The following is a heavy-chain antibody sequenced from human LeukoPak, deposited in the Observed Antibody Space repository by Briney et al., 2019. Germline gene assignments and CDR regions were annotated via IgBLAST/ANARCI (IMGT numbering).Heavy chain of an antibody. Sequence: ASVKVSCKASGYTFTSYAMHWVRQAPGQRLEWMGWINAGNGNTKYSQKFQGRVTMTEDTSTDTAYMELSSLRSEDTAVYYCATSRITIFGVVPLRPRENGHFDYWGQGTLVTVSS. D-gene: IGHD3-3*01. CDR2: INAGNGNT. V-gene: IGHV1-3*01. CDR3: ATSRITIFGVVPLRPRENGHFDY. CDR1: GYTFTSYA. J-gene: IGHJ4*02.